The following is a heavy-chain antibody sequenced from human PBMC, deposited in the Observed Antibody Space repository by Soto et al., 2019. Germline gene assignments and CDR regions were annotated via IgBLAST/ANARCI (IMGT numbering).Heavy chain of an antibody. Sequence: QVQLVQSGAEVKRPGASVKVSCKASGYTFTGYAFSWVRQAPGQGLEWMGWISAYNGKTIYSQKFPGRVTMTTDTSTTKAYLEVRSLRSDDAAVYYCARCSSGYGDDWLSLKYWGLGTLVTVSS. CDR2: ISAYNGKT. CDR3: ARCSSGYGDDWLSLKY. J-gene: IGHJ1*01. CDR1: GYTFTGYA. D-gene: IGHD4-17*01. V-gene: IGHV1-18*01.